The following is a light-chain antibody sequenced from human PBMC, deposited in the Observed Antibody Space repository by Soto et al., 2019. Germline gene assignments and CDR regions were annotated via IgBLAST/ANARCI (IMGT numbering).Light chain of an antibody. V-gene: IGKV1-39*01. CDR3: QQIYTIPLT. CDR2: GGS. J-gene: IGKJ4*01. Sequence: DIQITQSPSSLSSSVGDRVTITCLSSQSIGSYLNWYQQKPVKAPNLLIHGGSILQSGVPPRFSGGGGGTDFTLTISSLQPEDFASYYCQQIYTIPLTFGGGTKVDIK. CDR1: QSIGSY.